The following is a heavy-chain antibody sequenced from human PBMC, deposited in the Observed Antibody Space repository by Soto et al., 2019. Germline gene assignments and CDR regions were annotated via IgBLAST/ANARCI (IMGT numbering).Heavy chain of an antibody. V-gene: IGHV4-30-4*02. Sequence: SETLSLTCTVSGGSVGSGEYYYSWIRQPPGKGLEWIGYIYDSGITNYTPSLKGRVTMSLDRSNNQVSLKLTSMTAADTAVYYCARDMHAGFTHYFDPWGQGTLVTVSS. CDR2: IYDSGIT. J-gene: IGHJ5*02. CDR1: GGSVGSGEYY. CDR3: ARDMHAGFTHYFDP. D-gene: IGHD1-26*01.